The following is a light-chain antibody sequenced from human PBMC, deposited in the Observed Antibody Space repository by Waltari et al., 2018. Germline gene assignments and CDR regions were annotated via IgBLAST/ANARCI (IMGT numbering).Light chain of an antibody. CDR3: QSSDNTPQVI. CDR1: SGSIGSNY. CDR2: EDN. Sequence: NFLLTQPHSVSESPGKTITISCTRSSGSIGSNYVQWYQHRPGSAPITLIYEDNQRPPGVPVRFSCSSDSSSNSASLTIAGLKTEDEADYYCQSSDNTPQVIFGGGTKLAVL. V-gene: IGLV6-57*04. J-gene: IGLJ2*01.